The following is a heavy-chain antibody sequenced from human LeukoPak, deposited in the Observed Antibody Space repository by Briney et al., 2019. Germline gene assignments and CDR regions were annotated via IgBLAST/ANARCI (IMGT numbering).Heavy chain of an antibody. D-gene: IGHD2/OR15-2a*01. Sequence: GGSLRLSCAASAFTFKLYWMHWVRQVPGKRPVWVSRNDDGSDTIYADSVKGRFTISRDNAKNSLSLQMDSLRAEDTAVYYCTRELLSLHQGLDSWGQGTLVTVSS. CDR1: AFTFKLYW. CDR2: NDDGSDT. J-gene: IGHJ5*01. CDR3: TRELLSLHQGLDS. V-gene: IGHV3-74*01.